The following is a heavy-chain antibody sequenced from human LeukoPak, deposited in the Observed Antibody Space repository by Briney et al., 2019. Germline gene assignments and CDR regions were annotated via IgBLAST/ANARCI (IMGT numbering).Heavy chain of an antibody. CDR3: ARPQGGRQLWLHFDY. CDR2: INSDGSSI. V-gene: IGHV3-74*01. CDR1: GFTFSTYW. J-gene: IGHJ4*02. Sequence: GGSLRLSCAASGFTFSTYWIHWVRQAPGKGLVWVSRINSDGSSINYADSVKGRFTISRDNAKNTVYLQMNSLRAEDTAVYYCARPQGGRQLWLHFDYWGRGTLVTVSS. D-gene: IGHD5-18*01.